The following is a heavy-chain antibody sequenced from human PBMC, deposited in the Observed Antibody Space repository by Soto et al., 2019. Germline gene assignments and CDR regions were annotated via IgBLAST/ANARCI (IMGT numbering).Heavy chain of an antibody. Sequence: PGGSLRISCAASGFTFSSYSMNCVRQAPEKRLEWVSSISSSSYIYYADSVKGRFTISRDNAKNSLYLQMNSLRAEDTAVYYCARDGRTLYYMDVWGKGTTVTVSS. V-gene: IGHV3-21*01. CDR3: ARDGRTLYYMDV. J-gene: IGHJ6*03. CDR2: ISSSSYI. CDR1: GFTFSSYS. D-gene: IGHD2-2*01.